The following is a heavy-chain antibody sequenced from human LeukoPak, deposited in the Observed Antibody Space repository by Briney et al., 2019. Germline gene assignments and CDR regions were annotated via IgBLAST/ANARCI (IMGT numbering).Heavy chain of an antibody. CDR2: ISGSGGST. J-gene: IGHJ3*02. V-gene: IGHV3-23*01. D-gene: IGHD3-22*01. CDR1: GFTFSSYS. Sequence: PGGSLRLSCAASGFTFSSYSMSWVRQAPGKGLEWVSAISGSGGSTYYADSVKGRFTISRDNSKNTLYLQMNSLRAEDTAVYYCAKDQVGDYYDSSGYYYTPDVAAFDIWGQGTMVTVSS. CDR3: AKDQVGDYYDSSGYYYTPDVAAFDI.